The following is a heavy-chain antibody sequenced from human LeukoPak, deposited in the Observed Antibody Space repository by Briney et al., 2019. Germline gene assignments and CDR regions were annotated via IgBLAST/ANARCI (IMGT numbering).Heavy chain of an antibody. J-gene: IGHJ4*02. CDR3: ARGFYSSSWYLFDY. CDR1: GGSISSYY. D-gene: IGHD6-13*01. CDR2: IYYSGST. V-gene: IGHV4-59*01. Sequence: PSETLSLTCTVSGGSISSYYWSWIRQPPGKGLGWIGYIYYSGSTNYNPSLKSRVTISVDTSKNQFSLKLSSVTAADTAVYYCARGFYSSSWYLFDYWGQGTLVTVSS.